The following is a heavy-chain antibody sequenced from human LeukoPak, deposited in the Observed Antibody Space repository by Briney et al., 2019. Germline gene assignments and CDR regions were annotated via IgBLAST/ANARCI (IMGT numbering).Heavy chain of an antibody. J-gene: IGHJ3*02. CDR3: AREGGDGYNLGDAFDI. Sequence: GSLRLSCAASGFTFSSYGMSWVRQAPGKGLEWVSAISGSGGSTYYADSVKGRFTISRDNAKNSLYLQMNSLRVEDTAVYYCAREGGDGYNLGDAFDIWGQGTMVTVSS. CDR1: GFTFSSYG. V-gene: IGHV3-23*01. D-gene: IGHD5-24*01. CDR2: ISGSGGST.